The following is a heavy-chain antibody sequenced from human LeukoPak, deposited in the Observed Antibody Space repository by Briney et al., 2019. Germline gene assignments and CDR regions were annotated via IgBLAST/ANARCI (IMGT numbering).Heavy chain of an antibody. J-gene: IGHJ4*02. D-gene: IGHD2-2*01. V-gene: IGHV3-23*01. Sequence: GGSLRLACAASGFTFSNYAMSWVRPAPGKGLEWVSAFSGSGGSTYYADSVKGRFTISRDNSKNTLYLQMNSLRAEDTAIYHCAKSGSTIWNYWGQGTLVTVSS. CDR2: FSGSGGST. CDR3: AKSGSTIWNY. CDR1: GFTFSNYA.